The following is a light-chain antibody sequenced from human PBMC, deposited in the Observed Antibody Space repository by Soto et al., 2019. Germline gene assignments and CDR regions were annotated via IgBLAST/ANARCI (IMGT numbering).Light chain of an antibody. CDR2: SDN. CDR1: SSNIGSNT. CDR3: AAWDDSLNGWV. V-gene: IGLV1-44*01. Sequence: QSALTQPPSASGTPGQRVTISCSGSSSNIGSNTVNWYQQLPGTAPKLLIYSDNHRPSGVPDRFSGSKSGTSASLAISGLQSEDEADYYCAAWDDSLNGWVFGGGTQLTVL. J-gene: IGLJ3*02.